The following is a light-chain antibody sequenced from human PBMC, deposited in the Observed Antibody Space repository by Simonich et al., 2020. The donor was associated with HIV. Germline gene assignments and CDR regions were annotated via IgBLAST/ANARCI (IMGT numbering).Light chain of an antibody. CDR3: CSYAGSYWV. CDR1: SSDVGGHNY. V-gene: IGLV2-11*01. CDR2: DVS. Sequence: QSALTQPRSVSGSPGQSVTISCTGTSSDVGGHNYVSWYQQHPGKAPKLMIYDVSKRPAGVPNRFSGSKSGNTASLTISGLQAEDEADYNCCSYAGSYWVFGGGTKLTVL. J-gene: IGLJ3*02.